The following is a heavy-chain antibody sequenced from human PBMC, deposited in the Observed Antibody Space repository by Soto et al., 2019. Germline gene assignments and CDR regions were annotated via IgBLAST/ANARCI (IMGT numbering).Heavy chain of an antibody. CDR1: GFSLTTSGMR. J-gene: IGHJ3*02. Sequence: SGPTLVNPTQTLTLTCTFSGFSLTTSGMRVSWIRQPPGKALEWLARIDWDDDKFYSTSLKTRLTISKDTSKNQVVLTMTNMDPVDTATYYCARTQTERFCSGGSCFHVDAFDIWGQGTMVTVSS. CDR2: IDWDDDK. CDR3: ARTQTERFCSGGSCFHVDAFDI. D-gene: IGHD2-15*01. V-gene: IGHV2-70*04.